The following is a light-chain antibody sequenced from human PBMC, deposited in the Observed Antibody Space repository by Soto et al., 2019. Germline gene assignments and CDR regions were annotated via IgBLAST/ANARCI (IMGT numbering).Light chain of an antibody. J-gene: IGKJ4*01. CDR2: AAS. CDR3: QQSYSTPQLT. Sequence: DIQMTQSPSSLSASVGDRVTITCRASQSISSYLNWYQQKPGKAPKLLIYAASSLQSGVPSRFSGSGSVTDFNLTISSLQPEDFATYYCQQSYSTPQLTFGGGNKVEIK. V-gene: IGKV1-39*01. CDR1: QSISSY.